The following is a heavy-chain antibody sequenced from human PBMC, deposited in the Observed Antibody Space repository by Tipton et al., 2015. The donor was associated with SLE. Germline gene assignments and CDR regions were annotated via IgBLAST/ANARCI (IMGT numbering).Heavy chain of an antibody. Sequence: SLRLSCAGSGFTFSDYWMTWVRQAPGRGLEWVANIKPTGGEKYYVDSVRGRFTISRDNAKNSLYLQMNSLRAEDTAVYYCARGEDYSGSYQDYYYYMDVWGKGTTVTVSS. CDR1: GFTFSDYW. V-gene: IGHV3-7*03. CDR2: IKPTGGEK. J-gene: IGHJ6*03. D-gene: IGHD1-26*01. CDR3: ARGEDYSGSYQDYYYYMDV.